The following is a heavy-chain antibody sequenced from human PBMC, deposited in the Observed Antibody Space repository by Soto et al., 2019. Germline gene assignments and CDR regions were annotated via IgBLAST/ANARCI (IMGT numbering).Heavy chain of an antibody. CDR3: ARDHHRRCSGGSCYSVHHDY. V-gene: IGHV3-21*01. Sequence: EVQLVESGGGLVKPGGSLRLSCAASGFTFSSYSMNWVRQAPGKGLEWVSSISSSSSYIYYADSVKGRFTITRDNAKNSLYLQMNSLRAEDTAVYYCARDHHRRCSGGSCYSVHHDYWGQGTLVTVSS. J-gene: IGHJ4*02. D-gene: IGHD2-15*01. CDR2: ISSSSSYI. CDR1: GFTFSSYS.